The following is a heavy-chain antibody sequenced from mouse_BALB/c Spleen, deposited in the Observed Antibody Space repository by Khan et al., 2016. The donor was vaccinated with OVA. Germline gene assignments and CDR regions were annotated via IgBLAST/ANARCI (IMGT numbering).Heavy chain of an antibody. Sequence: EVQLQQSGPELVKPGASVKISCKASGYSFTGYFMNWVMQSHGKSLEWIGRINPHIGETLYNQKFKGKATLTVDESSRTAHMELRSLASEDSAVYYCARKNGSDFDYWGQGTILTVSS. CDR2: INPHIGET. CDR1: GYSFTGYF. D-gene: IGHD1-1*01. J-gene: IGHJ2*01. CDR3: ARKNGSDFDY. V-gene: IGHV1-20*02.